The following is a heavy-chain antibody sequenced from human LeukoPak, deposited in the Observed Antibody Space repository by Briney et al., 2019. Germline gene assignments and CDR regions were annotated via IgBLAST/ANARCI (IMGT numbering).Heavy chain of an antibody. CDR2: ISGSGTST. V-gene: IGHV3-23*01. J-gene: IGHJ4*02. Sequence: GGSLRLSCAASGFTFSSSAMSWVRQAPGKGLEWVSAISGSGTSTYYADSVKGRFTISRDNSKNTLYLQMNSLRAEDTAVYYCARSGILTGYNDYWGQGTLVTVSS. D-gene: IGHD3-9*01. CDR1: GFTFSSSA. CDR3: ARSGILTGYNDY.